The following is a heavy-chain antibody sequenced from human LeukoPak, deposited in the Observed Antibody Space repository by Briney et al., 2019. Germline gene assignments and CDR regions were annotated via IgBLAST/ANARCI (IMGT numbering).Heavy chain of an antibody. CDR1: GFTFSSYG. Sequence: GGSLRLSCAASGFTFSSYGMHWVRQVPGKGLEWVAVIWYDGSNKYYADSVKGRFTISRDNSKNTLYLQMNSLRAEDTAVYYCARGYEGATSHFDYWGQGTLVTVSS. J-gene: IGHJ4*02. CDR2: IWYDGSNK. V-gene: IGHV3-33*01. D-gene: IGHD1-26*01. CDR3: ARGYEGATSHFDY.